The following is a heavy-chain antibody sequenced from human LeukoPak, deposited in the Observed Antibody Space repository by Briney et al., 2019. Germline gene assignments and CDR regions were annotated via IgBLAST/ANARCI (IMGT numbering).Heavy chain of an antibody. CDR2: ISGSGRST. CDR1: GFTFNTYA. D-gene: IGHD2-15*01. J-gene: IGHJ4*02. CDR3: AKGKGSSSSSIDW. Sequence: GGSLRLSCAASGFTFNTYAMSWVRQAPGKGLEWVSAISGSGRSTYYADSVKGRFTISRDNSKNTLYLQIHSLRAEDTAVYYCAKGKGSSSSSIDWWGQGTLVTVSS. V-gene: IGHV3-23*01.